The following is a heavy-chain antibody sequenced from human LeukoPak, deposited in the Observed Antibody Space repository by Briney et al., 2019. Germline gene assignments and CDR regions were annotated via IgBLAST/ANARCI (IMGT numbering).Heavy chain of an antibody. CDR3: ARQGRSTVTTIDY. J-gene: IGHJ4*02. CDR2: IYNTGST. D-gene: IGHD4-17*01. Sequence: SETLSLTCGVSGNFISRGYYWAWIRQPPGKGLEWIGSIYNTGSTYYNPSLKSRVTMSIDTSKNQFSLKLSSVTAADTAVYYCARQGRSTVTTIDYWGQGTLVTVSS. V-gene: IGHV4-38-2*01. CDR1: GNFISRGYY.